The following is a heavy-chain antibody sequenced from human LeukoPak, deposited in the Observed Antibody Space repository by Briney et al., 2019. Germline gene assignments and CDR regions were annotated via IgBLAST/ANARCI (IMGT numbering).Heavy chain of an antibody. CDR3: ARSGRGTYYYFDL. Sequence: ASVKVSCKAFGYTFTKEAISWVRQAPGQGLEWMGWISGYNGNTNYAQKFLGRVSMTADTATSTAYMELRSLTSDDTAMYYCARSGRGTYYYFDLWGQGTLVTVSS. CDR2: ISGYNGNT. J-gene: IGHJ4*02. V-gene: IGHV1-18*01. D-gene: IGHD5-12*01. CDR1: GYTFTKEA.